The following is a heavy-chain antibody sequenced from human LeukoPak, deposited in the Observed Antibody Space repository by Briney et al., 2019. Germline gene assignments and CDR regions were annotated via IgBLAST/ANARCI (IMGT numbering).Heavy chain of an antibody. CDR1: GDSISSGNCY. CDR3: ARSDSSSSDFDD. Sequence: PSETLSLTCTVSGDSISSGNCYWSWIRQPPGKGLEWIGYIYYSGSTFFNPSLKSRVTISVDTSKNQFSLKLSSVTAADTAVYYCARSDSSSSDFDDWGQGTLVTVSS. J-gene: IGHJ4*02. CDR2: IYYSGST. D-gene: IGHD6-6*01. V-gene: IGHV4-30-4*01.